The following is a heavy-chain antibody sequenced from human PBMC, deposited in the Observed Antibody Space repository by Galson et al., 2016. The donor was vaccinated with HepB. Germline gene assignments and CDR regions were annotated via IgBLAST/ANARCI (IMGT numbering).Heavy chain of an antibody. D-gene: IGHD6-19*01. V-gene: IGHV1-3*01. Sequence: SVKVSCKGSGYSFSYYAIHWVRQAPGQRPEWVGWINVANGDTKYSQKLQDRVTLSSDASATTAYMELSSLTYEDSAVYYCARVGGTGWYGLDYWGQGTLVTVSS. CDR2: INVANGDT. CDR1: GYSFSYYA. CDR3: ARVGGTGWYGLDY. J-gene: IGHJ4*02.